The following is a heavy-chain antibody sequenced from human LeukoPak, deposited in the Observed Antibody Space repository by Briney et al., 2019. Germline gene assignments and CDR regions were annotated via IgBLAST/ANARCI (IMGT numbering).Heavy chain of an antibody. V-gene: IGHV4-59*01. Sequence: ASETLSLTCTVSGGSISSYYWSWLRQRPGKGLEWDGYIYYSGSTNYNPSLKSRVTISVDTSKNQFSLKLSSVTAADTAVYYCARDIDYYDSSGYYRGAFDIWGQGTMVTVSS. CDR3: ARDIDYYDSSGYYRGAFDI. J-gene: IGHJ3*02. D-gene: IGHD3-22*01. CDR2: IYYSGST. CDR1: GGSISSYY.